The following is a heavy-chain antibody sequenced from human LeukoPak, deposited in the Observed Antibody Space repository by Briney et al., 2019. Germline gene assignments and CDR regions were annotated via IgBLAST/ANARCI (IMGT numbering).Heavy chain of an antibody. V-gene: IGHV3-66*01. D-gene: IGHD7-27*01. CDR1: GFTVSSNH. Sequence: GGSLRLSCAASGFTVSSNHMSWVRQAPGKGLEWVSVIYSGGTIYYADSVKGRFTISRDNSKNTVYLEMNSLRAEDTGVYYCARDGENHYYDYWGQGTLVTVST. CDR3: ARDGENHYYDY. CDR2: IYSGGTI. J-gene: IGHJ4*02.